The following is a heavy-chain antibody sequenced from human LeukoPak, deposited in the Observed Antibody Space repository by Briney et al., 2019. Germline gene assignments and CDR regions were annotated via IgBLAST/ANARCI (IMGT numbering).Heavy chain of an antibody. D-gene: IGHD6-19*01. CDR1: GFTFSSYS. J-gene: IGHJ4*02. Sequence: PGGSLRLSCAASGFTFSSYSMNWVRQAPGKGLEWVAVISYDGSNKYYADSVKGRFTISRDNSKNTLYLQMNSLRAEDTAVYYCARGNIAVAGTWGQGTLVTVSS. V-gene: IGHV3-30*03. CDR3: ARGNIAVAGT. CDR2: ISYDGSNK.